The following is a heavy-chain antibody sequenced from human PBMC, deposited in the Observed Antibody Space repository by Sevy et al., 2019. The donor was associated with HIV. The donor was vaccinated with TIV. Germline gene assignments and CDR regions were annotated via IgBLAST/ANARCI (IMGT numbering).Heavy chain of an antibody. V-gene: IGHV3-21*06. CDR1: GFRFIGHN. D-gene: IGHD1-26*01. CDR2: ISGSSNYI. J-gene: IGHJ4*02. Sequence: GGSLRLSCAASGFRFIGHNMNWVRQAPGKGLEWVSSISGSSNYIYYAESLKGRFVTSRDNVQDEVYLQMNSLRADDTAIYYCARGPPDGSYDYFDSWGQGTLVTVSS. CDR3: ARGPPDGSYDYFDS.